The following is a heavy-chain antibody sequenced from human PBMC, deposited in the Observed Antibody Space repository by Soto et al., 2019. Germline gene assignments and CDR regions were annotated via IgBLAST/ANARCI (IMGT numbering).Heavy chain of an antibody. V-gene: IGHV3-23*01. CDR2: ISGTGGST. Sequence: GWSLRLSCEASGVTSSSCTLSWIRQAPGKGLEWVSAISGTGGSTYFADSVKCRFTISRDNSRNTLYLQMNSLRADDTSVYYCAKASNSGDHSHVRGQATTVHVSS. D-gene: IGHD6-25*01. CDR1: GVTSSSCT. J-gene: IGHJ6*02. CDR3: AKASNSGDHSHV.